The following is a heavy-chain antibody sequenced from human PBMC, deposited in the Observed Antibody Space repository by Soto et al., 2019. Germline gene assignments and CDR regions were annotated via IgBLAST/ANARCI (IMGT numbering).Heavy chain of an antibody. CDR1: GGSISSSSYY. CDR2: IYYSGST. J-gene: IGHJ4*02. Sequence: SETLSLTCTVSGGSISSSSYYWGWIRQPPGKGLEWIGSIYYSGSTYYNPSLKSRVTISVDTSKNQFSLNLSSVTAADTAVYYCARGGYYDSSGYYGYWGQGTLVTVSS. D-gene: IGHD3-22*01. CDR3: ARGGYYDSSGYYGY. V-gene: IGHV4-39*01.